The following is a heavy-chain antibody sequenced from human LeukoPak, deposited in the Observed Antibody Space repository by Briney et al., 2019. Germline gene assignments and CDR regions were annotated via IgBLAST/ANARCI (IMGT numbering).Heavy chain of an antibody. CDR3: VTGLGRTDHDY. CDR1: GFTFSSTW. J-gene: IGHJ4*02. V-gene: IGHV3-15*01. D-gene: IGHD1/OR15-1a*01. Sequence: GGSLRLSCAASGFTFSSTWMSWVRQAPGKGLEWVGRIKRNIDGGTTDYAAPVNGRFTISRDDSKNTLYLPMNSLKTEDTAVYYCVTGLGRTDHDYWGQGTLVTVSS. CDR2: IKRNIDGGTT.